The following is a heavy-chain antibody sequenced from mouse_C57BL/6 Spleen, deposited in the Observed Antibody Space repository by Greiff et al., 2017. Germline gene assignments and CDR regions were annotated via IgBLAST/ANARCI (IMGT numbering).Heavy chain of an antibody. CDR2: ISSGGSYT. CDR3: ARQDYGSPSLYY. D-gene: IGHD1-1*01. V-gene: IGHV5-6*01. Sequence: EVKLMESGGDLVKPGGSLKLSCAASGFTFSSYGMSWVRQTPDKRLEWVATISSGGSYTYYPDSVKGRFTISRDNAKNTLYLQMSSLKSEDTAMYYCARQDYGSPSLYYWGQGTTLTVSS. CDR1: GFTFSSYG. J-gene: IGHJ2*01.